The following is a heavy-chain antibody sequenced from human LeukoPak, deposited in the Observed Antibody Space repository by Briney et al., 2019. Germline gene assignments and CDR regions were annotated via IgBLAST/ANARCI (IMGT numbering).Heavy chain of an antibody. V-gene: IGHV1-69*13. Sequence: GASVKVSCKASGYTFTSYYMHWVRQAPGQGLEWMGGIIPVFGSANYAQKFQGRVTITADESTNTAHMELSSLRSDDTAVYYCARAAVRLVGATLYFDYWGQGTQVTVSS. CDR3: ARAAVRLVGATLYFDY. CDR1: GYTFTSYY. D-gene: IGHD1-26*01. J-gene: IGHJ4*02. CDR2: IIPVFGSA.